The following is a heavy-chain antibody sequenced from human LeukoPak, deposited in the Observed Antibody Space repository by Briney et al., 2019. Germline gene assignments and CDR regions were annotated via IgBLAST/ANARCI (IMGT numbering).Heavy chain of an antibody. CDR2: IYYSGST. CDR1: GGSFSGYY. CDR3: ARAVGSSGWYAYYMDV. Sequence: PSETLSLTCAVCGGSFSGYYWSWIRQPPGKGLEWIGSIYYSGSTYYNPSLKSRVTISVDTSKNQFSLKLSSVTAADTAVYYCARAVGSSGWYAYYMDVWGKGTTVTVSS. J-gene: IGHJ6*03. D-gene: IGHD6-19*01. V-gene: IGHV4-34*01.